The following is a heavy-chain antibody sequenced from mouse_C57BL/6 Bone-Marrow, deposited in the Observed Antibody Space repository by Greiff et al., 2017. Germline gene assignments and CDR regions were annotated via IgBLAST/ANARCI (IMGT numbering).Heavy chain of an antibody. J-gene: IGHJ3*01. CDR1: GYTFTSYW. CDR2: IYPGNSDT. V-gene: IGHV1-5*01. D-gene: IGHD1-1*01. Sequence: VQLQQSGTVLARPGASVTMSCKTSGYTFTSYWMHWVKQRPGQGLEWIGAIYPGNSDTSYNQKFKGKAKLTAVTSASTAYMELSSLTNEDAAVYYCTGGYFGSSPWFAYWGQGTLVTVSA. CDR3: TGGYFGSSPWFAY.